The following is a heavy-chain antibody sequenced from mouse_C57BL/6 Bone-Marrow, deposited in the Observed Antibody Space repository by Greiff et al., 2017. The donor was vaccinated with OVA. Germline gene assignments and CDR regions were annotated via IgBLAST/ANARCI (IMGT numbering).Heavy chain of an antibody. CDR2: ISSGSSTI. V-gene: IGHV5-17*01. CDR3: APYSNVRRAMDY. CDR1: GFTFSDYG. D-gene: IGHD2-5*01. J-gene: IGHJ4*01. Sequence: EVMLVESGGGLVKPGGSLKLSCAASGFTFSDYGMHWVRQAPEQGLEWVAYISSGSSTIYYADTVKGRFTISRDNAKNTLFLQMTSLRSEDTAMYYCAPYSNVRRAMDYWGQGTSVTVSS.